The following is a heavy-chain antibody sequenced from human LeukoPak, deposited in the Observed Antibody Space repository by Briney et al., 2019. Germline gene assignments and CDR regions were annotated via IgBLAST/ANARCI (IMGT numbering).Heavy chain of an antibody. J-gene: IGHJ3*02. CDR2: IYPRDSDT. V-gene: IGHV5-51*01. CDR3: ARPYYEGRADAFDI. CDR1: GYSFTSYW. Sequence: GEALKISCKGSGYSFTSYWIGWVRQMPGKGLEWMGIIYPRDSDTRYSPSFQGQVTISADPSISPAYLQWSSLKASDTAMYYCARPYYEGRADAFDIWGQGTMVTVSS. D-gene: IGHD3-22*01.